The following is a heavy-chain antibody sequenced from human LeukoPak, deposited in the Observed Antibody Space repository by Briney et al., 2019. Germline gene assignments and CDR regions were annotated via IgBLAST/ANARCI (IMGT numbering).Heavy chain of an antibody. V-gene: IGHV1-8*01. J-gene: IGHJ5*02. CDR1: GYTFTSYD. CDR3: ARGSVLRFLEWLPDNWFDP. Sequence: GASVKVSCKASGYTFTSYDINWVRQATGQGLEWIGWMSPNSGNTGYAQKFQGRVTMTRDTSTSTVYMELSSLRSEDTAVYYCARGSVLRFLEWLPDNWFDPWGQGTLVTVSS. CDR2: MSPNSGNT. D-gene: IGHD3-3*01.